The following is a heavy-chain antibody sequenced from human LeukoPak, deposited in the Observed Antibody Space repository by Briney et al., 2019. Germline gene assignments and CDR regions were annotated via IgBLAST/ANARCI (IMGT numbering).Heavy chain of an antibody. CDR3: AKSSGYYVSEPFDI. J-gene: IGHJ3*02. D-gene: IGHD3-10*02. CDR1: GFTFSNYG. V-gene: IGHV3-23*01. CDR2: ISGSGGST. Sequence: PGGSLRLSCAASGFTFSNYGMSWVRQAPGKGLEWVSAISGSGGSTYYADSVKGRFTISRDNSKNTLYLQMNSLRAEDTAVYYCAKSSGYYVSEPFDIWGQGTMVTVSS.